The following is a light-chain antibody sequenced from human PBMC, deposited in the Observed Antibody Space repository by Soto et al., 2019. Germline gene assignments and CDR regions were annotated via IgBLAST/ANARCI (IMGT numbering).Light chain of an antibody. J-gene: IGKJ1*01. V-gene: IGKV3-20*01. CDR2: GAS. Sequence: EIASTQSPATLSVSPGERATLPCRASQSVSSNLAWYQQKPGQAPRLLIYGASSRATGIPDRFSGSGSGTDFTLTISRLEPEDFAVYYCQQYGSSPRTFGQGTKVDIK. CDR1: QSVSSN. CDR3: QQYGSSPRT.